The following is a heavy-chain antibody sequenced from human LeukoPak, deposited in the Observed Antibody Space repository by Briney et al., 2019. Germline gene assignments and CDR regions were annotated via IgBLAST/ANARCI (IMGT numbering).Heavy chain of an antibody. CDR2: IYYSGST. D-gene: IGHD3-16*02. J-gene: IGHJ3*02. CDR1: GGSISSGGYY. V-gene: IGHV4-61*08. CDR3: ASHQYDYVWGSYRYYAFDI. Sequence: SETLSLTCTVSGGSISSGGYYWSWIRQHPGKGLEWIGYIYYSGSTNYNPSLKSRVTISVDTSKNQFSLKLSSVTAADTAVYYCASHQYDYVWGSYRYYAFDIWGQGTMVTVSS.